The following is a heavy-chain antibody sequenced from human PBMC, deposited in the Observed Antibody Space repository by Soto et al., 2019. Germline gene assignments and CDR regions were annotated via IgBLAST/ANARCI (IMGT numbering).Heavy chain of an antibody. J-gene: IGHJ3*02. CDR2: INAGNGNT. Sequence: ASVKVSCKASGYTFTNYAMHWVRQAPGQRLEWMGWINAGNGNTKYSQKFQGRVTMTTDTSTSTAYMELRSLRSDDTAVYYCSRVWGGAFDIWGQGTMVTVSS. D-gene: IGHD3-10*01. CDR3: SRVWGGAFDI. V-gene: IGHV1-3*01. CDR1: GYTFTNYA.